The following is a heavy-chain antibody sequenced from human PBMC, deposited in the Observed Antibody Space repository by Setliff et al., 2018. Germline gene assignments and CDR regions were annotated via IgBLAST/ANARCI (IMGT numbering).Heavy chain of an antibody. V-gene: IGHV4-4*07. J-gene: IGHJ6*03. CDR1: GGSVTSYY. CDR2: ISSNGRT. CDR3: TRGRQNYYYMDV. Sequence: PSETLSLTCTVSGGSVTSYYWSWIRQAAGKGLEWVGRISSNGRTNYNPSLEGRVPMSVDTSKNQISLHLTSMTTADTALYYCTRGRQNYYYMDVWGKGTTVTVSS.